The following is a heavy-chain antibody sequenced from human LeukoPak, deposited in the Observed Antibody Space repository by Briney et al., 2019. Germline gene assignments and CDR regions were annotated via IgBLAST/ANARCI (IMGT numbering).Heavy chain of an antibody. V-gene: IGHV1-2*02. CDR2: IKPNSGVT. D-gene: IGHD2-21*02. CDR1: GYTFATYF. J-gene: IGHJ4*02. CDR3: ARPTYCGSDCYFNFDY. Sequence: ASVKVSFKTSGYTFATYFMHWVRQAPGQGLEWMGYIKPNSGVTNYAQKFRGRVTMTWDTSISTAYIELSGLTSDDTAIYYCARPTYCGSDCYFNFDYWGQGTLVTVSS.